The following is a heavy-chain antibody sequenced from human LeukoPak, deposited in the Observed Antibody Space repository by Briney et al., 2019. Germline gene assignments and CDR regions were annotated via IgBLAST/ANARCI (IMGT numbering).Heavy chain of an antibody. D-gene: IGHD3-9*01. CDR3: ARGKSEYYDILTGYSHYFDY. J-gene: IGHJ4*02. V-gene: IGHV4-34*01. Sequence: SETLSLTCAVYGGSFSGYYWSWIRQPPGKGLEWIGEINHSGSTNYNPSLKSRVTISVDTSKNQFSLKLSSVTAADTAVYYCARGKSEYYDILTGYSHYFDYWGQGTLVTVSS. CDR2: INHSGST. CDR1: GGSFSGYY.